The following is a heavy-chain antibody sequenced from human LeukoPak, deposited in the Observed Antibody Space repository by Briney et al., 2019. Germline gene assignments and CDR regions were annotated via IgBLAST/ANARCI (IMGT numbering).Heavy chain of an antibody. CDR1: GGSFSGYH. D-gene: IGHD3-10*01. V-gene: IGHV4-34*01. J-gene: IGHJ6*02. CDR2: INDSGST. CDR3: ARGLGSGSAYAMDV. Sequence: PSETLSLACGVYGGSFSGYHWTWIRQPPGKGLEWIGEINDSGSTSYNPSLKSRVTLSEDTSKNQFSLEVSSVTAADTAVYYCARGLGSGSAYAMDVWGQGTTVTVSS.